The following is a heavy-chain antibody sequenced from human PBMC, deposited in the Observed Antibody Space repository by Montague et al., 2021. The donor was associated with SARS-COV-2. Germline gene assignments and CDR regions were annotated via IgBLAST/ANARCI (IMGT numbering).Heavy chain of an antibody. CDR3: AHTKAPAGDRWFDP. CDR2: IYWDDDE. V-gene: IGHV2-5*02. CDR1: GFSLSTRGVG. J-gene: IGHJ5*02. Sequence: PALVKPTQTLTLTCTFSGFSLSTRGVGVGWIRQPLGKALEWLALIYWDDDERYSPSLESRLTISKDNSKNQVVLTMTKMAPVDTATYYCAHTKAPAGDRWFDPWGQGTPVTVSS. D-gene: IGHD6-13*01.